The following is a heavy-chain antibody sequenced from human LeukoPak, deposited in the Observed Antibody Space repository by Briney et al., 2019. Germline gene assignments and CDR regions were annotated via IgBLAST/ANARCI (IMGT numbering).Heavy chain of an antibody. Sequence: ASVKVSCKASGYTFTSYDINWVRQATGQGLEWMGWMNPNSGNTGYAQKFQGRVTMTRNTSISTAYMELSSLRSEDTAVYYCASPRTPTTMTTDYYGMDVWGQGTTVTVSS. CDR2: MNPNSGNT. J-gene: IGHJ6*02. CDR3: ASPRTPTTMTTDYYGMDV. CDR1: GYTFTSYD. V-gene: IGHV1-8*01. D-gene: IGHD4-17*01.